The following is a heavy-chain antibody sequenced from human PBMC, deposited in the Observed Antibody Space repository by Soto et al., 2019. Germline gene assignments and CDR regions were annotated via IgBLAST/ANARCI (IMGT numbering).Heavy chain of an antibody. Sequence: SETLSLTCTVSGVSISSYSWSWIRQPPGKGLEWIGFIYYSGSTNCDPSLKSRVTMSIDTSKNQFSLKLTSVTAADTAVYYCARTGLYYYYDMDVWGQGTTVTVSS. D-gene: IGHD2-8*02. J-gene: IGHJ6*02. CDR1: GVSISSYS. CDR2: IYYSGST. V-gene: IGHV4-59*01. CDR3: ARTGLYYYYDMDV.